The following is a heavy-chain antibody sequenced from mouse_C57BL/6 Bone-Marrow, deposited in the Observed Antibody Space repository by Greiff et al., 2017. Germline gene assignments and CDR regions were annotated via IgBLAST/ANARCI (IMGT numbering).Heavy chain of an antibody. CDR1: GFTFSSYA. CDR2: ISDGGSYT. J-gene: IGHJ3*01. Sequence: EVKLMESGGGLVKPGGSLKLSCAASGFTFSSYAMSWVRQTPEKRLEWVATISDGGSYTYYPDNVKGRFTISRDNAKNNLYLQMSHLKSEDTAMYYCARASTMVTQFAYWGQGTLVTVSA. CDR3: ARASTMVTQFAY. D-gene: IGHD2-2*01. V-gene: IGHV5-4*03.